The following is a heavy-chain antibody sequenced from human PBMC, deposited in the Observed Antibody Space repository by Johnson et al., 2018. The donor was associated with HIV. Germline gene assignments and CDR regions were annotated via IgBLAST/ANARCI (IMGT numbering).Heavy chain of an antibody. Sequence: QVQLVESGGGVVQPGGSLRLSCAASGFTFSSYGMHWVRQAPGKGLEWVAFIRYDGSNKYYADSVKGRFIISRDNSKNTLYVQMNRLRTEDTAVYFCAKGRSGGSGAFDIWGQGTMVTVSS. CDR2: IRYDGSNK. CDR1: GFTFSSYG. D-gene: IGHD3-10*01. J-gene: IGHJ3*02. CDR3: AKGRSGGSGAFDI. V-gene: IGHV3-30*02.